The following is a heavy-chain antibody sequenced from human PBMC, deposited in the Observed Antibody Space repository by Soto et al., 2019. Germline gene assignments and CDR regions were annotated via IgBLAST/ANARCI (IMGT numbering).Heavy chain of an antibody. J-gene: IGHJ4*02. CDR3: ARDPMADDLPAY. Sequence: QVQLVQSGAEVKKPGSSVKVSCKASGGTFSSYTISWVRQAPGQGLEWMGRIIPILGIANYAQKFQGRVTISADKSTSTDYMELSSLRSEDTAVYYCARDPMADDLPAYWGQGTLVTVSS. V-gene: IGHV1-69*08. CDR2: IIPILGIA. CDR1: GGTFSSYT. D-gene: IGHD3-3*01.